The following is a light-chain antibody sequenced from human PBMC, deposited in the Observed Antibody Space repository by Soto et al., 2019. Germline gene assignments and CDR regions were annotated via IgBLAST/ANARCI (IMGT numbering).Light chain of an antibody. V-gene: IGKV1-8*01. Sequence: AIRMTQSPSSFSASTGDRVTITCRTSQGISSYLAWYQQKPGKAPKLLIYAASSLQSGVPSRFSGSGSGIDFTLTISCLQSEDFATYYCQQYYSYPFTCGPGTKVDIK. CDR1: QGISSY. CDR2: AAS. J-gene: IGKJ3*01. CDR3: QQYYSYPFT.